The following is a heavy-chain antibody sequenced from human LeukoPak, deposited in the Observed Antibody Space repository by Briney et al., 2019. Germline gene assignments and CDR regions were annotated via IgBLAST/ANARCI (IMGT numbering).Heavy chain of an antibody. CDR2: ISGSGGST. D-gene: IGHD6-13*01. J-gene: IGHJ4*02. CDR3: AKDSSGGSSSWGDYFDY. V-gene: IGHV3-23*01. CDR1: GFTFSSYA. Sequence: GGSLRLSCAASGFTFSSYAMSWVRQAPGKGLEWVSAISGSGGSTYYADSVKGRFTISRDNSKNTLHLQMNSLRAEDTAVYYCAKDSSGGSSSWGDYFDYWGQGTLVTVSS.